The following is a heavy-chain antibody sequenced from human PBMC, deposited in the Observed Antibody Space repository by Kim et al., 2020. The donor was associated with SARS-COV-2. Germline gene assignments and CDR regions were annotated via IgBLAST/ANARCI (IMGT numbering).Heavy chain of an antibody. CDR1: GGSFSGYY. CDR3: ARGLGQLWFGESRVWFDP. Sequence: SETLSLTCAVYGGSFSGYYWSWIRQPPGKGLEWIGEINHSGSTNYNPSLKSRVTISVDTSKNQFSLKLSSVTAADTAVYYCARGLGQLWFGESRVWFDP. D-gene: IGHD3-10*01. CDR2: INHSGST. V-gene: IGHV4-34*01. J-gene: IGHJ5*02.